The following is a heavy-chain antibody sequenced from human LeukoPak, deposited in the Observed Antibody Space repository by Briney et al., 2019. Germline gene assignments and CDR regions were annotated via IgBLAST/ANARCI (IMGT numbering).Heavy chain of an antibody. CDR2: ISYDGSDK. CDR3: ARDSLYYYDSSGYYPTGAFDI. Sequence: GGSLRLSCAASGFTFSRYPMYWVRQAPGKGLEWVAVISYDGSDKYYADSVKGRFTISRDNSKNTLYLQMNSLRAEDTAVYYCARDSLYYYDSSGYYPTGAFDIWGQGTMVTVSS. D-gene: IGHD3-22*01. V-gene: IGHV3-30-3*01. CDR1: GFTFSRYP. J-gene: IGHJ3*02.